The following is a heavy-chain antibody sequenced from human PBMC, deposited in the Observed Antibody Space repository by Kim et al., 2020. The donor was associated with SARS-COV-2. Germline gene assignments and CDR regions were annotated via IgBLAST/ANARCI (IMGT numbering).Heavy chain of an antibody. V-gene: IGHV3-23*01. CDR3: ARRVRVRPQGFDC. CDR2: ISGNGGTK. CDR1: GFTFSSYA. D-gene: IGHD3-10*01. Sequence: GGSLRLSCAASGFTFSSYAVSWVRQAPGKGLEWVSAISGNGGTKYAADSVKGRSTISRDNSKNTFYLQMNRLRDEATAVYYWARRVRVRPQGFDCWGQGT. J-gene: IGHJ4*02.